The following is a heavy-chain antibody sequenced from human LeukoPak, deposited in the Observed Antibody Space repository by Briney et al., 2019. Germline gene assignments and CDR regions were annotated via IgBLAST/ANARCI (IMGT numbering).Heavy chain of an antibody. CDR2: IYYSGST. J-gene: IGHJ4*02. V-gene: IGHV4-59*01. CDR1: GGSISSYY. CDR3: ARGTPVYSSRTGYFDY. D-gene: IGHD6-13*01. Sequence: SETLSLTCTVSGGSISSYYWSWIRQPPGKGLEWIGYIYYSGSTNYNPSLKSRVTISVDTSKNQFSLKLSSVTAADTAVYYCARGTPVYSSRTGYFDYWGQGTLVTVSS.